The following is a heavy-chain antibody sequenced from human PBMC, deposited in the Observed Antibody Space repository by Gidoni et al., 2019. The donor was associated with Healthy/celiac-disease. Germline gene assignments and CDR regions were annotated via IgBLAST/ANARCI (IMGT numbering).Heavy chain of an antibody. J-gene: IGHJ4*02. V-gene: IGHV1-3*01. CDR1: GYTFTSYA. CDR3: ARVGQYAMQLGQIYFDY. D-gene: IGHD6-6*01. Sequence: QVQLVQSGAEVKKPGASVKVSCKASGYTFTSYAMHWVRQAPGQRLEWMGWINAGNGNTKYSQKFQGGVTITRDTSASTAYMELSSLRSEDTAVYYCARVGQYAMQLGQIYFDYWGQGTLVTVSS. CDR2: INAGNGNT.